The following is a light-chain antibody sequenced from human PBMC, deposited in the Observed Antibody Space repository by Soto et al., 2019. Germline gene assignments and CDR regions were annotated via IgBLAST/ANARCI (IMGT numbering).Light chain of an antibody. Sequence: VVTLSPRSLPVTPGEPASSSCRSSQSLLHSNGKTYLYCYQQKPGQPPQLLIYEVSNRFSGVPERCSGSGSATDFTLKISRVADEDVGLYCCMQSIQLRTFGQGTNVDI. CDR3: MQSIQLRT. V-gene: IGKV2D-29*01. CDR1: QSLLHSNGKTY. J-gene: IGKJ1*01. CDR2: EVS.